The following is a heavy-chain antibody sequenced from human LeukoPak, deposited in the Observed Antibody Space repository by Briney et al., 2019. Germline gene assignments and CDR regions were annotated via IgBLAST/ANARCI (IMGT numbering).Heavy chain of an antibody. D-gene: IGHD3-16*01. J-gene: IGHJ6*02. CDR1: GFTFSSYW. CDR3: ARGGGLDV. Sequence: GGSLRLSCAASGFTFSSYWMSWARQAPGKGLEWVTSINHNGNVNYYVDSVKGRFTISRDNAKNSLYLQMSNLRAEDTAVYFCARGGGLDVWGQGATVTVSS. CDR2: INHNGNVN. V-gene: IGHV3-7*03.